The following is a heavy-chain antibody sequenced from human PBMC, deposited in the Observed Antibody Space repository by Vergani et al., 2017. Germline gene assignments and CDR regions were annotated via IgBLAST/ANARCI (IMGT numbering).Heavy chain of an antibody. D-gene: IGHD5/OR15-5a*01. CDR2: IYSTGST. J-gene: IGHJ4*02. V-gene: IGHV4-31*03. Sequence: QVRLQESGPGLVKPSQTLSLTCSVSGDSISSGGYSWNWIRQHPGKGLEWIGYIYSTGSTHHNPSLRRRINMSVDTSKNQFSLKLNSVTAADTAIYYCARMGVYDEGDTFRIGYFDSWGPGILVTVSS. CDR3: ARMGVYDEGDTFRIGYFDS. CDR1: GDSISSGGYS.